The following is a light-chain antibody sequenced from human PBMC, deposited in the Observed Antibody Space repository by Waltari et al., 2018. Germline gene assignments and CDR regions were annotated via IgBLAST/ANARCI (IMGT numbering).Light chain of an antibody. CDR1: SGINVGTYC. J-gene: IGLJ2*01. CDR2: YKSDSDK. Sequence: QAVLTQPSSLSASPGASASLTCTFRSGINVGTYCISWYQHTAGSPPQYLLRYKSDSDKQQGSGVPSRFSGSKDASANAGILLISGLQSEDEADYYCMIWHSSAVVFGGGTKLTVL. V-gene: IGLV5-45*02. CDR3: MIWHSSAVV.